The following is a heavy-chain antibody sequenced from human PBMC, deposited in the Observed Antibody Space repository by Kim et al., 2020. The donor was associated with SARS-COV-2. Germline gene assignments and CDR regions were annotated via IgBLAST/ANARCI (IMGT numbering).Heavy chain of an antibody. V-gene: IGHV1-3*01. D-gene: IGHD3-10*01. J-gene: IGHJ4*02. CDR3: SRERFGGSFDY. Sequence: ASVKVSCKASGFTFSDYAMYWVRQAPGQRLEWMGWINAGSGNTRYSQKFQGRVTITWDTSASTAYMDLTSLRFEDTAVYYCSRERFGGSFDYWGQGTPVT. CDR1: GFTFSDYA. CDR2: INAGSGNT.